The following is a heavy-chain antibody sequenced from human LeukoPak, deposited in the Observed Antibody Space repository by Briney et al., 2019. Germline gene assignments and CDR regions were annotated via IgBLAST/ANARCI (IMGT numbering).Heavy chain of an antibody. V-gene: IGHV3-73*01. CDR3: TRIDNPDYGDYMNAFDI. Sequence: PEGSLRLSCAASGFTFSDSAMHWVRQASGKGLEWVGRIRSKANSYETVYAASVKGRFTISRDDSKNTAYLQMNSLKTEDMAVYYCTRIDNPDYGDYMNAFDIWGQGTKVTVSS. D-gene: IGHD4-17*01. CDR1: GFTFSDSA. CDR2: IRSKANSYET. J-gene: IGHJ3*02.